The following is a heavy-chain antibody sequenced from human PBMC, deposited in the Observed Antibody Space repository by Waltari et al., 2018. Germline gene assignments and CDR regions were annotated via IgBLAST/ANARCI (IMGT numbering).Heavy chain of an antibody. J-gene: IGHJ4*02. CDR3: ARGQYQLLSSSWYDY. D-gene: IGHD2-2*01. CDR1: GGSFSSYY. CDR2: INHSGST. V-gene: IGHV4-34*01. Sequence: QVQLQQCGAGLLKPSETLYLTCAVYGGSFSSYYWSWIRQPPGKGLEWSGEINHSGSTNYDPSLKSRVTISVDTCNDQFSLKLSSVTAADTAVYYCARGQYQLLSSSWYDYWGQGTLVTVSA.